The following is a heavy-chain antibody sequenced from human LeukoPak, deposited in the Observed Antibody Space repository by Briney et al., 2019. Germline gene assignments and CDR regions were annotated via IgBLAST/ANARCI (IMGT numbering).Heavy chain of an antibody. CDR1: GTSITPYS. CDR3: ARHRAEMATITDDTFDM. Sequence: SETLSLTCSVSGTSITPYSWSWIRQPPGRGLEWIGYFYTSGNTHQNPSLKSRVTMSIDASKNQFSLRLSSMTAAGTAVYYCARHRAEMATITDDTFDMWGQGTMVTLSS. J-gene: IGHJ3*02. V-gene: IGHV4-4*09. D-gene: IGHD5-24*01. CDR2: FYTSGNT.